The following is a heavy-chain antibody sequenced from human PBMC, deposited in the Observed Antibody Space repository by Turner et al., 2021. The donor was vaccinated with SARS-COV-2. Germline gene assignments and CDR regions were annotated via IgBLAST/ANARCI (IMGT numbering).Heavy chain of an antibody. V-gene: IGHV3-15*01. Sequence: EVQLVESGGGLVKPGGSLRLSCAASGFTFGNAWMSWVRQAPGKGLEWVGRTKRQADGGTPDYAAPVRGRFTISRDDSQNTLFLEMNSLKTEDTAVYYCTSRPSQYGSGSTCYSVSFRMEYWGQGTLVTVSS. CDR3: TSRPSQYGSGSTCYSVSFRMEY. CDR2: TKRQADGGTP. CDR1: GFTFGNAW. J-gene: IGHJ4*02. D-gene: IGHD6-19*01.